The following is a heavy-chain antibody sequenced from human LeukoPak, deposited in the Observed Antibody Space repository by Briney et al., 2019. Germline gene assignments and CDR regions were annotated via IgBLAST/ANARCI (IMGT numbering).Heavy chain of an antibody. Sequence: ASVKVSCKASGYTFTSYGISWVRQAPGQGLEWMGWISAYNGNTNYAQKLQGRVTMTTDTSTSTAYMELRSLRSDDTAVYYCARHVPTTVTTYYYYYGMDVWGQGTTVTVSS. J-gene: IGHJ6*02. CDR3: ARHVPTTVTTYYYYYGMDV. D-gene: IGHD4-17*01. CDR1: GYTFTSYG. CDR2: ISAYNGNT. V-gene: IGHV1-18*01.